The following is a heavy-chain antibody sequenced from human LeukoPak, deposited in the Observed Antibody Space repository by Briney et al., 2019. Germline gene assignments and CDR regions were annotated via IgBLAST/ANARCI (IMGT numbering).Heavy chain of an antibody. CDR2: INSDGSST. CDR1: GFTFSSYW. J-gene: IGHJ4*02. V-gene: IGHV3-74*01. Sequence: PGGSLRLSCAASGFTFSSYWMHWVRQAPGKGLVWVPRINSDGSSTSYADSVKGRFTISRDNAKNTLYLQMNSLRAEDTAVYYCARSPPWVAGTGYDYWGQGTLVTVSS. D-gene: IGHD6-19*01. CDR3: ARSPPWVAGTGYDY.